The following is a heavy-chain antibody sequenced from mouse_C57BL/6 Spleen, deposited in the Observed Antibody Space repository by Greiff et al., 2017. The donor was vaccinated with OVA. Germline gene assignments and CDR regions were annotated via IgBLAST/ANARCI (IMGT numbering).Heavy chain of an antibody. D-gene: IGHD4-1*01. V-gene: IGHV1-19*01. CDR1: GYTFTDYY. J-gene: IGHJ2*01. CDR3: ARSAITGPYFDY. Sequence: VQLQQSGPVLVKPGASVKMSCKASGYTFTDYYMNWVKQSPGKSLEWIGVINPYNGGTSYNQKFKGKATLTVDKSSSTAYMELNSLTSEDSAVYYCARSAITGPYFDYWGQGTTLTVSS. CDR2: INPYNGGT.